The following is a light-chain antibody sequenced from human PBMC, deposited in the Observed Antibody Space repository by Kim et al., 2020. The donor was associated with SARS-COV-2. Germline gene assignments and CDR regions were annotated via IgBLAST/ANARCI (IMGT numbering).Light chain of an antibody. CDR1: QSVSSSY. V-gene: IGKV3-20*01. CDR2: GAS. CDR3: QQYGSSPPVIT. Sequence: EIVLTQSPGTLSLSPGERATLSCRASQSVSSSYLAWYQQKPGQAPRLLIYGASSRATGIPDRFSGSGSGTDFTLTISRLEPEDFAVYYGQQYGSSPPVITFGPGTKVDIK. J-gene: IGKJ3*01.